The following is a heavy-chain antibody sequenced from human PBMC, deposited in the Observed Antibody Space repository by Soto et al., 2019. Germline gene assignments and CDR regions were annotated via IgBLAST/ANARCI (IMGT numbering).Heavy chain of an antibody. CDR1: GFTFNNYG. Sequence: GGSLRLSCGASGFTFNNYGLHWVRQAPGKGLEWVAVIWQDGSEKYYVDSVKGRFTISRDNAKNSLYLQMNSLRADDTAVYFCGRDRSLASWGQGTLVTVSS. CDR2: IWQDGSEK. J-gene: IGHJ5*02. CDR3: GRDRSLAS. V-gene: IGHV3-33*01.